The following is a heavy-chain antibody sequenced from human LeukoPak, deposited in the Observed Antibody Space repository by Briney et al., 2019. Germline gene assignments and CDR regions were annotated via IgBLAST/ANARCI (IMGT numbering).Heavy chain of an antibody. CDR2: ISGSGGST. CDR1: GFTFSSYA. J-gene: IGHJ3*02. D-gene: IGHD3-3*01. V-gene: IGHV3-23*01. CDR3: AKERSDYDFWSGNTPDAFDI. Sequence: GGSLRLSCAASGFTFSSYAMSWVRQAPGKGLEWVSAISGSGGSTYYADSVKGRFTISRDNSKNTLYLQMNSLRAEDTAVYYCAKERSDYDFWSGNTPDAFDIWGQGTMVTVSS.